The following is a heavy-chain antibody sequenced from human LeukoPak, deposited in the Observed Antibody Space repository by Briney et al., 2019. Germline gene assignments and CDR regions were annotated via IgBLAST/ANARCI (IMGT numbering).Heavy chain of an antibody. CDR2: INPNSGGT. CDR3: ATGMVTTSGYAHWYFDL. J-gene: IGHJ2*01. D-gene: IGHD4-17*01. Sequence: ASVKVSCKASGYTFTGYYMHWVRQAPGQGLEWMGWINPNSGGTNYAQKFQGRVTMTRDTSISTAYMELSSLRSEDTAVYYCATGMVTTSGYAHWYFDLWGRGTLVTVSS. CDR1: GYTFTGYY. V-gene: IGHV1-2*02.